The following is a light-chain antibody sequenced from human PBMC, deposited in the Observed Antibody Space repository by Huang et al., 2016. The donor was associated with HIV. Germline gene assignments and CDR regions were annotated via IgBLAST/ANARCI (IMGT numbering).Light chain of an antibody. CDR3: LQQYTYPWT. J-gene: IGKJ1*01. V-gene: IGKV1-17*03. CDR2: AAA. CDR1: QDISNY. Sequence: DIQMTQSPSAMSASVGDRVTITCRARQDISNYLAWFQQKPGKGPKRLIYAAANLQPGVPSRFSGSGSGAEVSLTISSLQPEDFASYYCLQQYTYPWTFGQGTKVEIK.